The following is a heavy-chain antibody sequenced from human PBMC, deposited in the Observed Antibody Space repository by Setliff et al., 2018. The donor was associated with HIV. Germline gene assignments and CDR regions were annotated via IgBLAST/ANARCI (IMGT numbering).Heavy chain of an antibody. CDR2: IIPIFGTT. J-gene: IGHJ6*02. CDR3: VRVTSSSTGYNYYYGMDV. D-gene: IGHD6-6*01. CDR1: GGTFRNYG. Sequence: ASVKVSCKASGGTFRNYGISWVRQAPGQGLEWMGGIIPIFGTTNYAQKFQGRVTITADESTTTAYTELSSLRSEDTAVYYCVRVTSSSTGYNYYYGMDVWGQGTKVTVS. V-gene: IGHV1-69*13.